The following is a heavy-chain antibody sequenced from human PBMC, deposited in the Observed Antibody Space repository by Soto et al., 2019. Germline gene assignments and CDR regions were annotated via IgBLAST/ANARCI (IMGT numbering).Heavy chain of an antibody. CDR3: ARMKGYSSSWSSFDY. Sequence: GSGPTLVNPTQTLTLTCTFSGSSLSTSGMCVSWIRQPPGKALEWLALIDWDDDKYYSTSLKTRLTISKDTSKNQVVLTMTNMEPVDTATYYCARMKGYSSSWSSFDYWGQGTLVTVSS. D-gene: IGHD6-13*01. J-gene: IGHJ4*02. CDR2: IDWDDDK. CDR1: GSSLSTSGMC. V-gene: IGHV2-70*01.